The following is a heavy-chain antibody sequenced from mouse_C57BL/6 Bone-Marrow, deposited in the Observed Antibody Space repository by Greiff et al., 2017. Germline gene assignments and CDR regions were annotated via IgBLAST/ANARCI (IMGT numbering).Heavy chain of an antibody. CDR1: GYSFTDYN. Sequence: EVQLQQSGPELVKPGASVKISCEASGYSFTDYNMNWVQQSNGKRLEWIGVLNTNCGNTSYNQKLKGKATLTVDQSSSTAYMQLNSLTSEDSAVYYCARRFGNWDWYFDVWGTGTTVTVSS. D-gene: IGHD4-1*02. CDR3: ARRFGNWDWYFDV. J-gene: IGHJ1*03. V-gene: IGHV1-39*01. CDR2: LNTNCGNT.